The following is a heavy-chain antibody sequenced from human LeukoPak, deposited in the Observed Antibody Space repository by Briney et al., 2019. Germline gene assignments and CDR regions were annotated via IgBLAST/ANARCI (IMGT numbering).Heavy chain of an antibody. D-gene: IGHD4-17*01. CDR3: AGGPAVTTNDY. CDR2: IHYTGST. V-gene: IGHV4-59*01. CDR1: GGSISSYY. J-gene: IGHJ4*02. Sequence: SETLSLTCTVSGGSISSYYWTWIRQTPGKGLDWIGYIHYTGSTNYNPSLKSRVTISVGTSKSQFSLELTSVTAADTAVYYCAGGPAVTTNDYWGQGTLVTVFS.